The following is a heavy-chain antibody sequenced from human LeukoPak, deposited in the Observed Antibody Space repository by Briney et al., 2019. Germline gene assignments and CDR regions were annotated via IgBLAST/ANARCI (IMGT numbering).Heavy chain of an antibody. Sequence: GGSLRLFCATSGFTFSSYGMHWVRQAPGKGVVWVADLWYDGSSNYYADSVKGRFTISRVDSKNTLYLQMNSLTAEDTAVYYCAKDRGPRYSYGLDVWGQGTTVTVSS. CDR1: GFTFSSYG. CDR2: LWYDGSSN. J-gene: IGHJ6*02. V-gene: IGHV3-33*06. CDR3: AKDRGPRYSYGLDV.